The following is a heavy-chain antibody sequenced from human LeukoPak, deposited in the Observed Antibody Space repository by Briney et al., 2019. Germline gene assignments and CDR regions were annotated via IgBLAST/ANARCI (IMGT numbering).Heavy chain of an antibody. CDR3: ATVESGKASIDMDV. CDR1: GYTFTCYY. V-gene: IGHV1-46*01. Sequence: ASVKVSCKASGYTFTCYYMHWVRQAPGQGLEWMGIINPSGGSTSYAQKFQGRVTMTEDTSTDTAYMELSSLRSEDTAVYYCATVESGKASIDMDVWGKGTTVTVSS. J-gene: IGHJ6*03. CDR2: INPSGGST.